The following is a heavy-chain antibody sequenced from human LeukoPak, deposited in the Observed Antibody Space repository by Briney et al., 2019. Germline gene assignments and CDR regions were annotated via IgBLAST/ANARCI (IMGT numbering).Heavy chain of an antibody. D-gene: IGHD3-22*01. CDR2: INHSGST. CDR1: GGSFSGYY. V-gene: IGHV4-34*01. J-gene: IGHJ4*02. Sequence: SETLSLTCAVYGGSFSGYYWSWIRQPPGKGLEWLGEINHSGSTNYNPSLKSRVTISVDTSKNQFSLKLSSVTAADTAVYYCARGRKYYYDSSGYRLYYFDYWGQGTLVTVSS. CDR3: ARGRKYYYDSSGYRLYYFDY.